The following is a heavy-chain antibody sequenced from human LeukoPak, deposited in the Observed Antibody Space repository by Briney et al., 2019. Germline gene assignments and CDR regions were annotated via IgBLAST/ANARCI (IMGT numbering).Heavy chain of an antibody. V-gene: IGHV3-23*01. Sequence: GGSLRLSCAASGFTFNNYAMSWVRQAPGKGLEWVSAISSSGGSPYYADSVKGRFTISRDNSKNTLYLQMNSLRAEDTAVYYCALRYCSGGSCFDPWGQGTLVTVSS. CDR3: ALRYCSGGSCFDP. D-gene: IGHD2-15*01. CDR2: ISSSGGSP. J-gene: IGHJ5*02. CDR1: GFTFNNYA.